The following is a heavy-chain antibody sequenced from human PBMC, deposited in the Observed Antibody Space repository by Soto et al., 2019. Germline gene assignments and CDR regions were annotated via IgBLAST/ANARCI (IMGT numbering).Heavy chain of an antibody. CDR3: ARCFWSGYTHYYYYYMDV. Sequence: ASVKVSCKASGYTFTGYYMHWVRQAPGQGLEWMGWINPNSGGTNYAQKFQGRVTITADKSTSTAYMELSSLRSEDTAVYYCARCFWSGYTHYYYYYMDVWGKGTTVTVSS. J-gene: IGHJ6*03. D-gene: IGHD3-3*01. CDR2: INPNSGGT. CDR1: GYTFTGYY. V-gene: IGHV1-2*02.